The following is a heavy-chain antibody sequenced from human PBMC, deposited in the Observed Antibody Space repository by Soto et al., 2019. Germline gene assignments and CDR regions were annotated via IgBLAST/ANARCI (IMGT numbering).Heavy chain of an antibody. V-gene: IGHV3-30-3*01. CDR1: GFTFSSYA. CDR3: ARDERGYCSGGSCYYYGMDV. Sequence: QVQLVESGGGVVQPGRSLRLSCAASGFTFSSYAMHWVRQAPGKGLEWVAVISYDGSNKYYADSVKGRFTISRDNSKNTLYLQMNSLRAEDTAVYYCARDERGYCSGGSCYYYGMDVWGQGTTVTVSS. CDR2: ISYDGSNK. D-gene: IGHD2-15*01. J-gene: IGHJ6*02.